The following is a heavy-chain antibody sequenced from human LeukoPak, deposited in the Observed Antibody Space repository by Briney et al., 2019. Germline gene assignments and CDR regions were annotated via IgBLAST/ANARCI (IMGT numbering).Heavy chain of an antibody. D-gene: IGHD3-22*01. J-gene: IGHJ4*02. CDR1: GFTFSNAW. CDR3: TTRAYYDSSGYYPFDY. V-gene: IGHV3-15*01. Sequence: GGSLRLSCAASGFTFSNAWMSWVRQAPGKGLEWVGRIKSKTDGGTTDYAAPVKGRFTISRDDSKNTLYLQMNSLKTEDTAVYYCTTRAYYDSSGYYPFDYWGQGTLVTVSS. CDR2: IKSKTDGGTT.